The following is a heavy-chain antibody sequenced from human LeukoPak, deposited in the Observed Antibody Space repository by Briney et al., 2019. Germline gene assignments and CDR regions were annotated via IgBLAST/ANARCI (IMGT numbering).Heavy chain of an antibody. J-gene: IGHJ4*02. CDR3: ASGIRERGFDY. V-gene: IGHV3-21*01. D-gene: IGHD1-1*01. CDR2: ISPSGGAI. CDR1: GFSFSPSA. Sequence: GGSLRLSCVTSGFSFSPSAMNWVRQAPGRGLEWVSSISPSGGAIFYAESLRGRFTISRDNAKNSLFLQMNTLRAEDTAVYFCASGIRERGFDYWGQGTLVTVSS.